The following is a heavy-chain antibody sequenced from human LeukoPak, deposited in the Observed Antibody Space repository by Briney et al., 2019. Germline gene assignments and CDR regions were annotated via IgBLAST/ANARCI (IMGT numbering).Heavy chain of an antibody. D-gene: IGHD3-22*01. Sequence: PGGSLRLSCAASGFTFNTYGMSWVRQAPGKGLEWVSYISSSSTYINYADSVKGRFTISRDNAKNSLYLQMNSLRAEDTAVYYCARAEVVSYYYDSSGYYHHWGQGTLVTVSS. CDR2: ISSSSTYI. J-gene: IGHJ5*02. CDR3: ARAEVVSYYYDSSGYYHH. V-gene: IGHV3-21*05. CDR1: GFTFNTYG.